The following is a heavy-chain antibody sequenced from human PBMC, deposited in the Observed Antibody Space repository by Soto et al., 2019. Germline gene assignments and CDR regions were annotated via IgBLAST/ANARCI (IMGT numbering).Heavy chain of an antibody. CDR1: GGSISSGGYY. J-gene: IGHJ4*02. CDR2: IYYSGST. V-gene: IGHV4-31*03. Sequence: CTVSGGSISSGGYYWSWIRQHPGKGLEWIGYIYYSGSTYYNPSLKSRVTISVDTSKNQFSLKLSSVTAADTAVYYCARVGVAATPFDYWGQGTLVTVSS. D-gene: IGHD2-15*01. CDR3: ARVGVAATPFDY.